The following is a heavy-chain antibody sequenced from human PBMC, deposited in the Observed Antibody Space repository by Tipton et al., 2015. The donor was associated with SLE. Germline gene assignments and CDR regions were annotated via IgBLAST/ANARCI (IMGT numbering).Heavy chain of an antibody. J-gene: IGHJ5*02. CDR1: GGSIDYHY. Sequence: LRLSCTVSGGSIDYHYWSWIRQTPGKGLEYIGFIHYSGKTDSHPSLKSRVTMPVDTSKNQFSLRLSSVTTADTAVYYCARGFLEMFDPWGPGTLVTVSS. V-gene: IGHV4-59*11. CDR2: IHYSGKT. D-gene: IGHD3-3*01. CDR3: ARGFLEMFDP.